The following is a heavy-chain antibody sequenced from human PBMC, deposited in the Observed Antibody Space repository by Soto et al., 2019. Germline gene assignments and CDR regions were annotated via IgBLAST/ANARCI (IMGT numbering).Heavy chain of an antibody. J-gene: IGHJ3*02. CDR2: IFRTGST. Sequence: QVQLQESGPGLVKSSETLSLTCTVSGGSISNSYWSWIRQPPGKGLEWIGFIFRTGSTNYNPSVKSRVTMSVDTSKNQVSLNLRSVPAAYTAFYYCARPAKELLANDAFDIWGQGTMVTVSS. CDR1: GGSISNSY. CDR3: ARPAKELLANDAFDI. D-gene: IGHD6-19*01. V-gene: IGHV4-59*08.